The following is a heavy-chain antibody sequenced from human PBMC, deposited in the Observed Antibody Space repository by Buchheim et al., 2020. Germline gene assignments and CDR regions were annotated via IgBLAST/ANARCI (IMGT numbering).Heavy chain of an antibody. D-gene: IGHD3-3*01. V-gene: IGHV3-30*18. Sequence: QVQLVESGGGVVQPGRSLRLSCAASGFTFSSYGMHWVRQAPGKGLEWVAVISYDGSNKYYADSVKGRFTISRDNPKNQMYLQMNSLRAEDTAVYYCAKDHGLRFLEWSIIDYWGQGTL. CDR3: AKDHGLRFLEWSIIDY. CDR2: ISYDGSNK. J-gene: IGHJ4*02. CDR1: GFTFSSYG.